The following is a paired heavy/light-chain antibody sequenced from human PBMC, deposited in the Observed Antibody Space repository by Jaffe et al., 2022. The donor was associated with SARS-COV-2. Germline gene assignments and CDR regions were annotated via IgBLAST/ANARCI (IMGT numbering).Heavy chain of an antibody. CDR1: GGSIGSGGHY. V-gene: IGHV4-61*02. CDR2: IHSSGVV. D-gene: IGHD5-12*01. Sequence: QVHLQESGPGLVKPSQTLSLTCSVSGGSIGSGGHYWGWIRQSAGRGLEWLGRIHSSGVVEYNASFKSRVGISRVTSNNEFSLNLDSVTATDTAVYYCARSGDDSGPKDWVQFWGQGALVTVSS. CDR3: ARSGDDSGPKDWVQF. J-gene: IGHJ4*02.
Light chain of an antibody. CDR2: RAS. CDR3: QQYDGYST. V-gene: IGKV1-5*03. J-gene: IGKJ5*01. CDR1: QNVNIW. Sequence: DIQMTQSPSMLSASVGDRITITCRASQNVNIWLAWHQQKPGKPPKALIYRASVLESGVPSRFSGSGSGTEFTLTISSLQPEDFATYYCQQYDGYSTFGQGTRLEIK.